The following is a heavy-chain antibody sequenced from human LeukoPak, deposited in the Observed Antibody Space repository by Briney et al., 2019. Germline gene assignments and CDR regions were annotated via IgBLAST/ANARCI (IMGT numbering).Heavy chain of an antibody. Sequence: GGSVRLSCAASGFTFTSYNMNWVRQAPGKGLEWVSSISSSSSYIYYANSVKGRFTISRDNANNTLYLQMNSLRAEDTAVYFCVMYTWGDVSDTWGQGTRVPVPS. CDR2: ISSSSSYI. CDR1: GFTFTSYN. D-gene: IGHD3-16*01. CDR3: VMYTWGDVSDT. J-gene: IGHJ3*02. V-gene: IGHV3-21*01.